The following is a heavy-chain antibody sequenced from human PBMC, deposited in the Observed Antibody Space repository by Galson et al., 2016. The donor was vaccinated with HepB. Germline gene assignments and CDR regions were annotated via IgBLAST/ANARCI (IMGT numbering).Heavy chain of an antibody. Sequence: SVKVSCKASGYTFTADYMHWVRQAPGQGLEWMGWINPNSGGTHYALKFQGRVTLTRDTSISTAYMELSSLISDDTAVYYCARIKEELRRAFDIWGQGTMLTVSS. CDR3: ARIKEELRRAFDI. J-gene: IGHJ3*02. CDR2: INPNSGGT. D-gene: IGHD1-7*01. CDR1: GYTFTADY. V-gene: IGHV1-2*02.